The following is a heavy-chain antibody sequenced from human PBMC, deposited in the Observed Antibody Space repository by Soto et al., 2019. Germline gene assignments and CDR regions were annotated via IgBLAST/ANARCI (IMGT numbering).Heavy chain of an antibody. CDR3: ERVGVGIGNHFDS. J-gene: IGHJ4*02. CDR1: NGSISGFY. Sequence: AETLSLTCSVSNGSISGFYWNWIRHPPGKILEFIRSLHYSAHTAYTPSLTSPATISVDTSKNQFSLNLKSITAADTAVYYCERVGVGIGNHFDSWGRGTLVTVSS. CDR2: LHYSAHT. D-gene: IGHD1-26*01. V-gene: IGHV4-59*12.